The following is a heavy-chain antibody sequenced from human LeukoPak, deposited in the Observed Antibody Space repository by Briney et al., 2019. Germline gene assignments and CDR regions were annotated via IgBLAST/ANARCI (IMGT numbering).Heavy chain of an antibody. CDR2: INTDGSTT. V-gene: IGHV3-74*01. J-gene: IGHJ5*02. Sequence: GGSLRLSCAASGFTFSSYWMNWVRQAPGKGLVWVSRINTDGSTTTYADSVKGRFTISRDNAKNTVYLQMNSLRAEDTAVYYCVTILGPWGQGTLVTVSS. CDR1: GFTFSSYW. CDR3: VTILGP.